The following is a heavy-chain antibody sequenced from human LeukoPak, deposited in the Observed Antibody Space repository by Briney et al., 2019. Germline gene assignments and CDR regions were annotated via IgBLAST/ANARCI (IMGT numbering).Heavy chain of an antibody. Sequence: GGSLRLSCAASGFTFSSYWMHWVRQAPGKGLVWVSRINSDGSSTSYADSVKGRFTISRDNAKNTLYLQMNSLRAEHTAVYYCARVGSSIVGATAFDYWGQGTLVTVSS. CDR2: INSDGSST. V-gene: IGHV3-74*01. D-gene: IGHD1-26*01. CDR3: ARVGSSIVGATAFDY. J-gene: IGHJ4*02. CDR1: GFTFSSYW.